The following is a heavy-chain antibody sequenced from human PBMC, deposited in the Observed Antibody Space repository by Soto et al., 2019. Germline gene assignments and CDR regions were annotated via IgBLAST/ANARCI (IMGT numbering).Heavy chain of an antibody. CDR3: ARVTMVRGVSYWFDP. CDR1: GGSISSYY. J-gene: IGHJ5*02. V-gene: IGHV4-4*07. Sequence: SETLSLTCSVFGGSISSYYWSWIRQPAGKGLEWIGRIYNNATTNYNPSLESRVTMSVDPSKNQISLKLTSATAADTAVYYCARVTMVRGVSYWFDPWGQGTLVTVSS. D-gene: IGHD3-10*01. CDR2: IYNNATT.